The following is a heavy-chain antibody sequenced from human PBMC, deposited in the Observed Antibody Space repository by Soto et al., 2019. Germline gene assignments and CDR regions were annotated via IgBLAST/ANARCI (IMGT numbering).Heavy chain of an antibody. CDR2: IYYSGST. CDR1: GGSISSSSYY. J-gene: IGHJ2*01. V-gene: IGHV4-39*01. CDR3: ARRWAGHSSGWGQQYWYFDL. D-gene: IGHD6-19*01. Sequence: QLQLQESGPGLVKPSETLSLTCTVSGGSISSSSYYWGWIRQPPGKGLEWIGSIYYSGSTYYNPSLKSRVTISVDTSKNQFSLKLSSVTAADTAVYYCARRWAGHSSGWGQQYWYFDLWGRGTLVTVSS.